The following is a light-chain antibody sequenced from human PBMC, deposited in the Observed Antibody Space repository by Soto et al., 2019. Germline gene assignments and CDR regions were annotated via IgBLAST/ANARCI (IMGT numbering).Light chain of an antibody. Sequence: EIVLTQSPGTLSLSPGERATLSCRASQTVSSSDLAWYQQKPGQGPRLLIYGASSRATGIPDRFSGSGSGTDFTLTISRLEPEDFAVYYCQQYGSPGTFGQGTKVEIK. J-gene: IGKJ1*01. V-gene: IGKV3-20*01. CDR2: GAS. CDR1: QTVSSSD. CDR3: QQYGSPGT.